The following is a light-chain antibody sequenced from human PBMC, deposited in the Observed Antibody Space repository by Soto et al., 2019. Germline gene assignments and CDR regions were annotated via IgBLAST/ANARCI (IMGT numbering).Light chain of an antibody. J-gene: IGKJ4*01. CDR1: QSLLHTNGYNY. CDR2: LGS. CDR3: MQALQTPLT. Sequence: DIVMTQTPLSLPVTPGEPASISCRSSQSLLHTNGYNYLDWYLQKPGQSPQLLISLGSDRASRVPDRFSGSGSGTEFTLKISRVEAEDVGVYYCMQALQTPLTFGGGTQVEIK. V-gene: IGKV2-28*01.